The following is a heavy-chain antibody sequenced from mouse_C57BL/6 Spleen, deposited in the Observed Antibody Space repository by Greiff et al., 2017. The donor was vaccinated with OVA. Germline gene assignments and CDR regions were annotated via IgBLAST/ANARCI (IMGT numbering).Heavy chain of an antibody. D-gene: IGHD1-1*01. J-gene: IGHJ4*01. CDR1: GFTFSDYG. CDR2: ISSGSSTI. CDR3: AKAHYYGSSYDYAMDY. V-gene: IGHV5-17*01. Sequence: DVMLVESGGGLVKPGGSLKLSCAASGFTFSDYGMHWVRQAPEKGLEWVAYISSGSSTIYYADTVKGRFTISRDNAKNTLFLQMTSLRSEDTAMYYCAKAHYYGSSYDYAMDYWGQGTSVTVSS.